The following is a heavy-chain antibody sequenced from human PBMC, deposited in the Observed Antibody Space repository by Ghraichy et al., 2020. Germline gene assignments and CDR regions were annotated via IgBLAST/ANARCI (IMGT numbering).Heavy chain of an antibody. Sequence: SETLSLTCTVSGGSISSYYWSWIRQPPGKGLEWIGYIYYSGSTNYNPSLKSRVTISVDTSKNQFSLKLSSVTAADTAVYYCARFPRLLDGFDYWGQGTLVTVSS. CDR2: IYYSGST. CDR3: ARFPRLLDGFDY. CDR1: GGSISSYY. D-gene: IGHD2-15*01. J-gene: IGHJ4*02. V-gene: IGHV4-59*01.